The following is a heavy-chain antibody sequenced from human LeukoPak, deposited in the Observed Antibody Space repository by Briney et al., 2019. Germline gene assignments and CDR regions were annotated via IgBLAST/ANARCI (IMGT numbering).Heavy chain of an antibody. CDR1: GYTFTSYG. CDR2: ISAYNGNT. J-gene: IGHJ4*02. Sequence: EASVKVSCKASGYTFTSYGISWVRQAPGQGPEWMGWISAYNGNTNYAQKLQGRVTMTTDTSTSTAYMELRSLRSDDTAVYYCARVLLGYCSGGSCYGNFFDYWGQGTLVTVSS. V-gene: IGHV1-18*01. CDR3: ARVLLGYCSGGSCYGNFFDY. D-gene: IGHD2-15*01.